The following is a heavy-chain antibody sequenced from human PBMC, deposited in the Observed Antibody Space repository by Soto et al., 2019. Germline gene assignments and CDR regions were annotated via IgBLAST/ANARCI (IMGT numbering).Heavy chain of an antibody. Sequence: ASAKGSCKAAGYTFTSDRISCGIQAPGQRVEWMGWISAYNGNTNYAQKLQGRVTMTTDTSTSTAYMELRSLRSDDTAVYYCAREPLAYCGGDCYSDAFDIWGQGTMVTVSS. J-gene: IGHJ3*02. V-gene: IGHV1-18*01. CDR1: GYTFTSDR. CDR3: AREPLAYCGGDCYSDAFDI. CDR2: ISAYNGNT. D-gene: IGHD2-21*02.